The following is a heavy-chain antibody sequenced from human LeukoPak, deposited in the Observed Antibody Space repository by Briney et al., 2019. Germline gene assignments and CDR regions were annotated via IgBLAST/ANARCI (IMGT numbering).Heavy chain of an antibody. V-gene: IGHV3-7*01. Sequence: GGSLRLSCATSGFTFDNYWMHWVRQAPGKGLEWVANIKQDDSEKYYVDSVRGRFTISGDNAKNSLYLQMNSLKVEDTAVYYCARGSSFGSYWGQGTLVTVSS. D-gene: IGHD6-6*01. CDR3: ARGSSFGSY. J-gene: IGHJ4*02. CDR1: GFTFDNYW. CDR2: IKQDDSEK.